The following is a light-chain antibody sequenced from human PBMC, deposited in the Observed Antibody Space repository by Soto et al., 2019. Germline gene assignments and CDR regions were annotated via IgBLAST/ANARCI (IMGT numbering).Light chain of an antibody. CDR2: GAS. CDR3: QQFNSWPET. V-gene: IGKV3-15*01. J-gene: IGKJ3*01. Sequence: EIEMTQSPATLSVSPGERATLSCRASQSVSNNLAWYQQKPGQAPRLLISGASTRATGIPARFSGSGSGTEFTLTISSVQSEDFAVYYCQQFNSWPETFGPGTKVEIK. CDR1: QSVSNN.